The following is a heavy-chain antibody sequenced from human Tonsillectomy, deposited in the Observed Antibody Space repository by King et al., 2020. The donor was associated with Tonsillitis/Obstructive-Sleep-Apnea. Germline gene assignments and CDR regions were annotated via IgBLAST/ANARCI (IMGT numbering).Heavy chain of an antibody. CDR1: GASISSYY. CDR2: IYYSGST. V-gene: IGHV4-59*08. CDR3: ARRSHYYDSSGYYPTAFDI. J-gene: IGHJ3*02. Sequence: QLQESGPGLVKPSETLSLTCTVSGASISSYYWSWIRQPPGKGLEWIGYIYYSGSTNYNPSLKSRVTISVDTSNNQFSLKLSSVTAADTAEYYCARRSHYYDSSGYYPTAFDIWGQGTMVTVSS. D-gene: IGHD3-22*01.